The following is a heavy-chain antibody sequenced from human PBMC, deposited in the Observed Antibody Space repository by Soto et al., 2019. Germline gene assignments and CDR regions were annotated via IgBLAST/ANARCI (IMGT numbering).Heavy chain of an antibody. D-gene: IGHD6-6*01. J-gene: IGHJ4*02. CDR1: GGSFSGYY. CDR2: INHSGST. Sequence: PSETLSLTCAVYGGSFSGYYWSWIRQPPGKGLEWIGEINHSGSTNYNPSLKSRVTISVDTSKNQFSLKLSSVTAADTAVYYCARGESIKSALDYWGQGTLVTVS. CDR3: ARGESIKSALDY. V-gene: IGHV4-34*01.